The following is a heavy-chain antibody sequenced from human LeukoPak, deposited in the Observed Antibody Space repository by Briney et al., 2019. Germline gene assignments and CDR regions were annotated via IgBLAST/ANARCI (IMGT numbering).Heavy chain of an antibody. J-gene: IGHJ2*01. CDR3: VKDSGWCPRYFDL. V-gene: IGHV3-23*01. D-gene: IGHD6-19*01. CDR2: ISDNVGGT. Sequence: GGSLRLSCAASGFTFSSYAMSWVRQAPGKGLEWVSTISDNVGGTFYTDSVKGRFTISRDTSKNTLYLQMNSLRAEDTAVYYCVKDSGWCPRYFDLWGRGTLVTVSS. CDR1: GFTFSSYA.